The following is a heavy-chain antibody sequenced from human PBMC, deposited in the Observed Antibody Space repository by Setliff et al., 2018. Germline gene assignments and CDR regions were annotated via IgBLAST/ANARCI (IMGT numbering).Heavy chain of an antibody. CDR1: GGTFSSYV. V-gene: IGHV1-18*01. Sequence: GASVKVSCKASGGTFSSYVINWVRQAPGQGLEWMGWISAYNGNTKYAQKLQGRVTMATDISTSTAYMELRSLRSDDTAVYYCARGGYSYGYDHGLDIWGQGTMVTVSS. D-gene: IGHD5-18*01. CDR2: ISAYNGNT. CDR3: ARGGYSYGYDHGLDI. J-gene: IGHJ3*02.